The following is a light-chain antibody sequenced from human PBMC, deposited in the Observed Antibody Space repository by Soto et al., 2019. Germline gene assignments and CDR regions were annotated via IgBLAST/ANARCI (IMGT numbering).Light chain of an antibody. V-gene: IGKV1-5*01. CDR3: QQYNSSPTT. Sequence: DIQMTQSPSTLSASVGDRVTITCRASQSISIWLAWYQQKPGKAPKLLIYDASSLESGVPSRFSGSGSGTEFTLTISSLQPDDFATYYCQQYNSSPTTFGQWNKLEIK. J-gene: IGKJ2*01. CDR2: DAS. CDR1: QSISIW.